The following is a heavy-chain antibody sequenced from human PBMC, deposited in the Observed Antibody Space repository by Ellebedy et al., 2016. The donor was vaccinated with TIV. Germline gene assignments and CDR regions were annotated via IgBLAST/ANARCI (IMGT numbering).Heavy chain of an antibody. CDR3: ARDLFGGVTADY. D-gene: IGHD3-16*01. CDR2: INPSGGRT. V-gene: IGHV1-46*01. CDR1: GYTFTSHY. Sequence: ASVKVSXKASGYTFTSHYMHWVRQAPGQGLEWMGIINPSGGRTSYAQKFQGRVTMTRDTSTSTVYMELSSLRSEDTAVYYCARDLFGGVTADYWGQGTLVTVSS. J-gene: IGHJ4*02.